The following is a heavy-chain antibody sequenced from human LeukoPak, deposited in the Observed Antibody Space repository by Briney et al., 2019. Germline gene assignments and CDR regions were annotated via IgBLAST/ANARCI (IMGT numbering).Heavy chain of an antibody. D-gene: IGHD3-22*01. CDR1: GFTFGDYG. J-gene: IGHJ6*03. V-gene: IGHV3-21*01. CDR3: ARVAMIVRYYYYYMDV. Sequence: GGSLRLSCTASGFTFGDYGMNWVRQAPGKGLEWVSSISSSSSYIYYADSVKGRFTISRDNAKNSLYLQMNSLRAEDTAVYYCARVAMIVRYYYYYMDVWGKGTTVTVSS. CDR2: ISSSSSYI.